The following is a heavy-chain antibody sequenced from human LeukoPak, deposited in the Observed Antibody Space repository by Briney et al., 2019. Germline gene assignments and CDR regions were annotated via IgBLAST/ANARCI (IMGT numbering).Heavy chain of an antibody. CDR1: GGSISSGDYY. CDR2: IYYSGRT. CDR3: ARGRHYYGSGSYERRHWFDP. J-gene: IGHJ5*02. V-gene: IGHV4-30-4*08. Sequence: SQTLSLTCTVSGGSISSGDYYWSWIRQPPGKGLEWIGYIYYSGRTYYNPSLKSRVTISVDTSKNQFSLKLSSLTAADTAVYYCARGRHYYGSGSYERRHWFDPWGQGTLVTVSS. D-gene: IGHD3-10*01.